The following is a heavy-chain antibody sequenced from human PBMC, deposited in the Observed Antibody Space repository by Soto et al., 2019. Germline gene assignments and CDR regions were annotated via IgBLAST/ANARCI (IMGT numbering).Heavy chain of an antibody. CDR3: ATSMRHTLDP. CDR2: INQDGSDK. Sequence: EVQVVESGGGLVQPGGSLRLSCTASGFTFGIHWMTWVRQVPGKGLEWVANINQDGSDKYYVDSVKGRFIISRDNAKDSVYLPMTSLRVEDTAVYYCATSMRHTLDPWGQGTLVTVS. CDR1: GFTFGIHW. D-gene: IGHD2-21*01. V-gene: IGHV3-7*01. J-gene: IGHJ5*02.